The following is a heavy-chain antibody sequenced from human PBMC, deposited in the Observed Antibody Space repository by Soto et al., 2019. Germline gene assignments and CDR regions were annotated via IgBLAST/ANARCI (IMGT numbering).Heavy chain of an antibody. CDR3: ARGGSYVGFDS. V-gene: IGHV4-61*01. Sequence: SETLSFTCTVSGGSLNSSSYYWSWIRQPPGKGLEWIGYIHYFGSTKYNPSLESRVVISVDTSKNQFSLKVPSVTAADTAKYFCARGGSYVGFDSWGQGARVTVSS. CDR1: GGSLNSSSYY. J-gene: IGHJ4*02. CDR2: IHYFGST. D-gene: IGHD1-26*01.